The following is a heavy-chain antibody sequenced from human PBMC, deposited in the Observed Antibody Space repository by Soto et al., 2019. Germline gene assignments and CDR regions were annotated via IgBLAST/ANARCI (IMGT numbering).Heavy chain of an antibody. V-gene: IGHV3-23*01. CDR2: ISGSGDTT. Sequence: GGSLRLSCAASGFTFSSYVMSWVRLAPGKGLEWVSSISGSGDTTYDADSVKGRFTLSRDNSKNTLYLQMTSLRDEDTAVYYSANRRSCRGGSCPFDNWGQGTLVTVSS. D-gene: IGHD2-15*01. CDR3: ANRRSCRGGSCPFDN. CDR1: GFTFSSYV. J-gene: IGHJ4*02.